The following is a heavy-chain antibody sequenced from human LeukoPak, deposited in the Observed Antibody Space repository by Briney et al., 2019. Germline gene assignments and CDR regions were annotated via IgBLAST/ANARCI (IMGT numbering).Heavy chain of an antibody. CDR3: ARDGVVVVAPPPDYYYYGMDV. CDR2: IKQEGGEK. J-gene: IGHJ6*02. V-gene: IGHV3-7*01. CDR1: GFTFVNFW. Sequence: GGSLRLSGEASGFTFVNFWRSWVGQAPGKGRNWLANIKQEGGEKKYVDSVRGRFTISRDNAKNSLYLQMDSLRAEDTAVYYCARDGVVVVAPPPDYYYYGMDVWGQGTTVTVSS. D-gene: IGHD2-15*01.